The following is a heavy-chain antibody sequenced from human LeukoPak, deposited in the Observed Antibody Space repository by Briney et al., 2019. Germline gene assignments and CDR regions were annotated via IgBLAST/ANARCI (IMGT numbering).Heavy chain of an antibody. CDR1: GFSFSSYW. CDR2: IKQDGSES. Sequence: GGSLRHSCAASGFSFSSYWMTWARQAPGKGLEWVANIKQDGSESHYVGSVKGRFTISRDNAKNSLYLQMNSLRAEDTAVYYCARIRGLDYWGQGTLVTVSS. J-gene: IGHJ4*02. D-gene: IGHD1-26*01. CDR3: ARIRGLDY. V-gene: IGHV3-7*03.